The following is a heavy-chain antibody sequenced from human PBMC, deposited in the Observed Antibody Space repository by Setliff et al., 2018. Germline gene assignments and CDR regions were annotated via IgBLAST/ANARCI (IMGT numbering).Heavy chain of an antibody. V-gene: IGHV1-46*01. D-gene: IGHD6-13*01. CDR1: GYMFRSYG. CDR3: ARGGVAAAGKKGVFEH. J-gene: IGHJ4*02. CDR2: INTGGGSA. Sequence: ASVKVSCKASGYMFRSYGINWVRQAPGQGLDWMGTINTGGGSASIVDQFQGRVTMTRDTSTSTVYMELSSLTSDDTAVYYCARGGVAAAGKKGVFEHWGQGTLVTVSS.